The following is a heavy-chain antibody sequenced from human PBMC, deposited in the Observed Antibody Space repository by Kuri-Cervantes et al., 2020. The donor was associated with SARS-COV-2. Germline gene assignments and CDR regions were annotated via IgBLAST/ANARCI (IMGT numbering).Heavy chain of an antibody. J-gene: IGHJ4*02. CDR2: INQSGNT. Sequence: SQTLSLTGAVYGGSFGGYYWSWIRQTPGKGLEWIGEINQSGNTHYNPSLESRATISVGTSKNQFYLKLSPMTAADTAVYYCARGGSAWYIDYWGQGTLVTVSS. V-gene: IGHV4-34*01. CDR3: ARGGSAWYIDY. CDR1: GGSFGGYY. D-gene: IGHD6-19*01.